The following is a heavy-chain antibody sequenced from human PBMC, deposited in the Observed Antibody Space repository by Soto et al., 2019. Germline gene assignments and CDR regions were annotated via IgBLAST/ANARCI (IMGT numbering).Heavy chain of an antibody. Sequence: GSLRLSCAASGFTFSSYAMSWIRQPPGKGLEWIGYIHYSGNTKYNPSLKSRVTISADTSKNQFSLKLSSVTAADTAVYYCARGHYDFWSGYFATIDYWGQGTLVTVSS. J-gene: IGHJ4*02. CDR3: ARGHYDFWSGYFATIDY. D-gene: IGHD3-3*01. CDR2: IHYSGNT. V-gene: IGHV4-59*08. CDR1: GFTFSSYA.